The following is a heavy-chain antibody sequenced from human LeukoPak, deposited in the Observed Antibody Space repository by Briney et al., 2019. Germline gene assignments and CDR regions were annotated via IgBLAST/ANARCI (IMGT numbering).Heavy chain of an antibody. Sequence: GRSLRLSCAGSGFTFSNYGMHWVRQAPGKGPEWVAVISYDGTNKYYADSVKGRFTISRDNSKNTLYLQMNSLRAEDTAVYYCAKDGRGVIITSLYYFDYWGQGTLVTVSS. J-gene: IGHJ4*02. D-gene: IGHD3-10*01. CDR2: ISYDGTNK. CDR3: AKDGRGVIITSLYYFDY. V-gene: IGHV3-30*18. CDR1: GFTFSNYG.